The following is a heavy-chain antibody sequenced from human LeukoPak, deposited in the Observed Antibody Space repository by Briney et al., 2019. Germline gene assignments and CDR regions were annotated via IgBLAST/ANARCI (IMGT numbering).Heavy chain of an antibody. CDR2: IRPNSGET. J-gene: IGHJ4*02. Sequence: ASVKVSCKASGYTFTAYDMHWVRQAPGQGLEWMGWIRPNSGETGFAQKFQGRVALTRDTSISAAYLELSRLRSDDTAVYYCVRSGYNWGFDYWGQETLVAVSS. D-gene: IGHD1-1*01. CDR1: GYTFTAYD. V-gene: IGHV1-2*02. CDR3: VRSGYNWGFDY.